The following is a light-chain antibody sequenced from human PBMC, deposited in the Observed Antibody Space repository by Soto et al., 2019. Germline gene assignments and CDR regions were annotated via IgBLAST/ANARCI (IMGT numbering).Light chain of an antibody. CDR3: CSYAGSYSLYV. Sequence: QSALTQPRSVSGSPGQSVAISCTGTSSDVGGYNYVSWYQQHPGKAPKLMIYDVSERPSGVPDRFSGSKSGNTASLTISGLQAEDEADYYCCSYAGSYSLYVFGTGTKLT. J-gene: IGLJ1*01. CDR1: SSDVGGYNY. V-gene: IGLV2-11*01. CDR2: DVS.